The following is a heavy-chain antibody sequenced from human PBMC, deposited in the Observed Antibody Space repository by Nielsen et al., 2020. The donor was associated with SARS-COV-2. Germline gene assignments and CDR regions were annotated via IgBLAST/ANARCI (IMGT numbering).Heavy chain of an antibody. V-gene: IGHV5-10-1*01. Sequence: KVSCKDSGYSFTSYWISWVRQMPGKGLEWMGRIDPTDSYTNYSPSFQGHVTISADKSISTAYLQWSSLKASDTAMYYCARRDSSGWNIDYWGQGTQVTVSS. CDR3: ARRDSSGWNIDY. D-gene: IGHD6-19*01. CDR1: GYSFTSYW. J-gene: IGHJ4*02. CDR2: IDPTDSYT.